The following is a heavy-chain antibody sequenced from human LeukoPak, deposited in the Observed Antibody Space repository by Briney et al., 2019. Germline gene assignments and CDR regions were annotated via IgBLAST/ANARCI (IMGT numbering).Heavy chain of an antibody. D-gene: IGHD1-1*01. CDR3: ARNGAGWYFDF. V-gene: IGHV4-4*02. CDR2: IYQSGST. CDR1: GGSISSRNW. Sequence: SGTLSLTCAVSGGSISSRNWWSWVRQPPGKGLEWIGEIYQSGSTNYNPSLKSRVTISADKSKNQFSLNLTSVTAADTAVYYCARNGAGWYFDFWGQGTLVTVSS. J-gene: IGHJ4*02.